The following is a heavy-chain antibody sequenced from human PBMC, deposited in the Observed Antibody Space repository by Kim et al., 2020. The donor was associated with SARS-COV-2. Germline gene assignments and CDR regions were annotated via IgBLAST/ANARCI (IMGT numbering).Heavy chain of an antibody. CDR1: GDSVSSNSPA. Sequence: SQTLSLTCAISGDSVSSNSPAWNWIRQSPSRGLEWLGRTYYRSKWYNDYAVSVKSRITINPDTSKNQFSLQLNSVTPEDTAVYYCARNMGDSSGYYRDGWWFDPWGQGTLVTVSS. D-gene: IGHD3-22*01. CDR3: ARNMGDSSGYYRDGWWFDP. V-gene: IGHV6-1*01. CDR2: TYYRSKWYN. J-gene: IGHJ5*02.